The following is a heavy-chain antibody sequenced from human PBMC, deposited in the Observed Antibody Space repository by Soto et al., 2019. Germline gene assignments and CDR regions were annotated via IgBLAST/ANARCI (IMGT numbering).Heavy chain of an antibody. Sequence: GGSLRLSCAASGFTFSSYAMGWVRQAPGKGLEWVSAISGSGGSTYYADSVKGRFTISRDNSKNTLYLQMISLRAEDTAVYYCSKAGYCSSATCATRYYYMDVWGKGTTVTVSS. CDR3: SKAGYCSSATCATRYYYMDV. CDR1: GFTFSSYA. CDR2: ISGSGGST. D-gene: IGHD2-2*01. J-gene: IGHJ6*03. V-gene: IGHV3-23*01.